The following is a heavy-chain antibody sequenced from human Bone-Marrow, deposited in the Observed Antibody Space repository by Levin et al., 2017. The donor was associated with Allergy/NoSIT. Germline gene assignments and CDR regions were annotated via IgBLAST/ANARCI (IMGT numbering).Heavy chain of an antibody. V-gene: IGHV1-24*01. J-gene: IGHJ6*03. D-gene: IGHD3-3*01. Sequence: ASVKVSCKVSGYTLTELAMHXVRXXXXXGLEWMGGFDPEVGETIYAQKFQGRFTMSEDTSTETAFMELSNLRSEDTAVYYCATGYDYYMDVWGKGTTVTVSS. CDR1: GYTLTELA. CDR2: FDPEVGET. CDR3: ATGYDYYMDV.